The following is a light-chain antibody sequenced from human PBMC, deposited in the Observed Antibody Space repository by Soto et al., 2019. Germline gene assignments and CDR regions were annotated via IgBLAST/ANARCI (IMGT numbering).Light chain of an antibody. J-gene: IGKJ5*01. V-gene: IGKV3D-15*01. Sequence: KMMYISLPTLSVTQREGATLSCRASQSGSVKLAWYQQKPGQAPRLLIYGTSDRATGTPDRFSGSGSGTEFTLTISSLQSEDFTLYYFALWNFFPITFAQVRLLEVK. CDR3: ALWNFFPIT. CDR1: QSGSVK. CDR2: GTS.